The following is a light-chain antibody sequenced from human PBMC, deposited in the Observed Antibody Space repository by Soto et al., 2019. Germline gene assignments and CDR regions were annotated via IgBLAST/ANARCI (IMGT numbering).Light chain of an antibody. CDR2: GAS. V-gene: IGKV3-15*01. CDR3: QQYNNWPLWT. CDR1: QSVSSN. J-gene: IGKJ1*01. Sequence: EIVMTQSPATLSVSPGERATLSCRASQSVSSNLAWYQQKPGQAPRLLIYGASTRATAIPARFSGSRSGTEFTLTISSLQSEDFAVYYCQQYNNWPLWTFGQGTKVEIK.